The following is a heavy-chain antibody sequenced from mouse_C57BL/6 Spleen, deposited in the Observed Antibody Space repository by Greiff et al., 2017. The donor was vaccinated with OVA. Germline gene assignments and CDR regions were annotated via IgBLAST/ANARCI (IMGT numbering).Heavy chain of an antibody. Sequence: QVQLQQPGAELVRPGSSVKLSCKASGYTFTSYWMDWVKQRPGQGLEWIGNIYPSDSDPHYNQKFKDKATVTVDKSSRTAYMQRSSLTSEDSAVYDCARGIAYWGQGTLVTVSA. CDR1: GYTFTSYW. CDR3: ARGIAY. J-gene: IGHJ3*01. V-gene: IGHV1-61*01. CDR2: IYPSDSDP.